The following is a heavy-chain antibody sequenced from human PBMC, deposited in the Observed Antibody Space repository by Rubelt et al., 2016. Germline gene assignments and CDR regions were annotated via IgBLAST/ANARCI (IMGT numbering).Heavy chain of an antibody. CDR2: ISWDGGST. D-gene: IGHD6-13*01. CDR3: AKDNSAARTPDYYYYGMDV. Sequence: EVQLVESGGVVVQPGGSLRLSCAASGFTFDDYTMHWVRQAPGKGLEWVSLISWDGGSTYYADSVKGRFTISRDNSKNSLYLQMNSLRTEDTAVYYLAKDNSAARTPDYYYYGMDVWGQGTTVTVSS. CDR1: GFTFDDYT. V-gene: IGHV3-43*01. J-gene: IGHJ6*02.